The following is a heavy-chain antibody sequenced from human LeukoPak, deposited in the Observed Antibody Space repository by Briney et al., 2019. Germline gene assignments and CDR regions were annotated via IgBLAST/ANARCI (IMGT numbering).Heavy chain of an antibody. V-gene: IGHV3-11*04. J-gene: IGHJ4*02. D-gene: IGHD3-3*01. CDR1: GFTLSDYY. CDR3: ACSNYDFWSGYIDY. Sequence: SGGSLRLSWAASGFTLSDYYMSWVRQAPGKGVEGVSYISSSGSTIYYADSVNRRFTISRDNAKNSLYLQMNSLRAEDTAVYYCACSNYDFWSGYIDYWGQGTLVTVSS. CDR2: ISSSGSTI.